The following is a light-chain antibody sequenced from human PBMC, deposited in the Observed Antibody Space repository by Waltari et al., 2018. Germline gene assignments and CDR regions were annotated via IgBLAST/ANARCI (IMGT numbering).Light chain of an antibody. CDR3: SSYSGRTSHV. J-gene: IGLJ1*01. CDR2: GVN. V-gene: IGLV2-14*03. Sequence: WYQQHPNNATSLLIVGVNRRPAVVSSRFAGYKCGNTASLTISGLHPEDAAAYCCSSYSGRTSHVFGTGTKLTVL.